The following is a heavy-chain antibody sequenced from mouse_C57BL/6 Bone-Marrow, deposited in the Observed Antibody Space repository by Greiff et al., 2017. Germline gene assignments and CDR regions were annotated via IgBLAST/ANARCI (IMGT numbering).Heavy chain of an antibody. J-gene: IGHJ1*03. CDR2: IWTGGGT. D-gene: IGHD1-1*01. CDR3: ARKGYYGSSYVDLYFDV. CDR1: GFSFTNYA. Sequence: VKLVESGPGLVAPSQSLSITCTVSGFSFTNYAISWVRQPPGKGLEWLGVIWTGGGTNYNSALKSRLSISKDNSKSQVFLKMNSMQTDDTARYYCARKGYYGSSYVDLYFDVWCTGTTVTVSS. V-gene: IGHV2-9-1*01.